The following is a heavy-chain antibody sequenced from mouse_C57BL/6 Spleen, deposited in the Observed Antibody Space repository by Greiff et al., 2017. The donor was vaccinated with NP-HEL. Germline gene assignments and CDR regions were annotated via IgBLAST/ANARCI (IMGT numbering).Heavy chain of an antibody. J-gene: IGHJ4*01. D-gene: IGHD1-1*01. V-gene: IGHV1-82*01. CDR3: ARCVVVAPYAMDD. CDR2: IYPGDGDT. CDR1: GYAFSSSW. Sequence: VQLQQSGPELVKPGASVKISCKASGYAFSSSWMHWVKQRPGQGLEWIGRIYPGDGDTNYNGKFKGKATLTADKSSSTAYMQLSSLTSEDSAVYFCARCVVVAPYAMDDWGQGTSLTVSS.